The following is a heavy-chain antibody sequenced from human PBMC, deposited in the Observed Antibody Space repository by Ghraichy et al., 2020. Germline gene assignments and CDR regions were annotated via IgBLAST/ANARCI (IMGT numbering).Heavy chain of an antibody. CDR2: INHSGST. Sequence: SETLSLTCAVYGGSFSGYYWSWIRQPPGKGLEWIGEINHSGSTNYNPSLKSRVTISVDTSKNQFSLKLSSVTAADTAVYYCARGYYVSSGYYYDGFDPWGQGTLVTVSS. V-gene: IGHV4-34*01. D-gene: IGHD3-22*01. J-gene: IGHJ5*02. CDR3: ARGYYVSSGYYYDGFDP. CDR1: GGSFSGYY.